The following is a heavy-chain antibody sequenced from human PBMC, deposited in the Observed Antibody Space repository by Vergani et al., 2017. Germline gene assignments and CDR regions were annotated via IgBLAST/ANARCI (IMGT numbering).Heavy chain of an antibody. Sequence: QVQLVQSGAEVKKPGSSVKVSCKASGGTFSSYAISWVRQAPGQGLEWMGGIIPIFGTAKYAQKFQGMVTITADEATSTAYMELSSLRSEDPAVYYCARVGAGRDGYNTAFDIWGQGTMVTVSS. V-gene: IGHV1-69*01. CDR2: IIPIFGTA. CDR3: ARVGAGRDGYNTAFDI. D-gene: IGHD5-24*01. J-gene: IGHJ3*02. CDR1: GGTFSSYA.